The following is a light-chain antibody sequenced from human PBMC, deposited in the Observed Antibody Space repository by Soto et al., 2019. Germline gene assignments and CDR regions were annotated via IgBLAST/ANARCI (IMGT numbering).Light chain of an antibody. CDR3: QQYGNSPLT. V-gene: IGKV3-20*01. J-gene: IGKJ4*01. Sequence: DTVFTHSPVNLYLSLGEGAPLSCSASQSVSSSYLAWYQQKPGQAPRLLIYDASSRATGIPDRFSGSGSGTDFTLTISRLEPEDFAVYYCQQYGNSPLTFGGGHTVGI. CDR2: DAS. CDR1: QSVSSSY.